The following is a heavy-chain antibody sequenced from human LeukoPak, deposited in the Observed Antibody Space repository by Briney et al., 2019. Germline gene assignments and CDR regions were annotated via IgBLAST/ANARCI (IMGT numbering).Heavy chain of an antibody. Sequence: AASVKISCKTSGYTFTDYYIHWVRQAPGQGLEWMGWINPNSGGTNYAQKFQGRVTMTRDTSISTAYMELSGLTSDDTAMYSCARAQGWTLCYMDVWDKGTAVTVSS. CDR1: GYTFTDYY. J-gene: IGHJ6*03. V-gene: IGHV1-2*02. D-gene: IGHD2-15*01. CDR2: INPNSGGT. CDR3: ARAQGWTLCYMDV.